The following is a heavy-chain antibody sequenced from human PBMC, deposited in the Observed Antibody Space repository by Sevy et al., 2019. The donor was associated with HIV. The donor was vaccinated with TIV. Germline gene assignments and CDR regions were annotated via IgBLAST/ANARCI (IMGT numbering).Heavy chain of an antibody. CDR1: GFIFSDYY. CDR3: ARDPLLCIAREVARGGY. J-gene: IGHJ4*02. D-gene: IGHD2-8*01. V-gene: IGHV3-11*01. Sequence: GGSLRLSCSGSGFIFSDYYMSWIRQAPGRGLEWVSYISGSGITYYADSVEGRFTISRDNARNSLYLQMNSLRADDTAVYYCARDPLLCIAREVARGGYWGQGTLVTVSS. CDR2: ISGSGIT.